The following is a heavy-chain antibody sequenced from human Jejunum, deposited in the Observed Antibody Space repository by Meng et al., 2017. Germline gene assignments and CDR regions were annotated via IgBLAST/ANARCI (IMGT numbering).Heavy chain of an antibody. CDR2: IYYGGTT. Sequence: QGQLQASGPGLVGPSETLSLTCTVSGGSVSSGSYYWSWIRQPPGKGLEWIGYIYYGGTTNYNPSLKSRVTISADTSKNQFSLKLSSVTAADTAVYYCARGSRGYSYGWGQGTLVTVSS. D-gene: IGHD5-18*01. CDR3: ARGSRGYSYG. V-gene: IGHV4-61*01. CDR1: GGSVSSGSYY. J-gene: IGHJ4*02.